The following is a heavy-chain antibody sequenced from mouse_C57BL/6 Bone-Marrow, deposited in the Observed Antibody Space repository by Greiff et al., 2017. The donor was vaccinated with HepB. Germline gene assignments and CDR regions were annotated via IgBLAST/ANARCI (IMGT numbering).Heavy chain of an antibody. CDR2: IDPENGDT. D-gene: IGHD2-4*01. CDR1: GFNIKDDY. CDR3: TTDYDYPFDY. J-gene: IGHJ2*01. V-gene: IGHV14-4*01. Sequence: EVQLQQSGAELVRPGASVKLSCTASGFNIKDDYMHWVKQRPEQGLEWIGWIDPENGDTEYASKFQGKATITADTYSNTAYLQLSILTSEDTAVYFCTTDYDYPFDYWGQGTTLTVSS.